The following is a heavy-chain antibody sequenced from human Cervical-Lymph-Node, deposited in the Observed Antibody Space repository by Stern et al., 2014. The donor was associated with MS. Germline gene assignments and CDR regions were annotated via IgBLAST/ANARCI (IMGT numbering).Heavy chain of an antibody. CDR2: IVVGRWDT. CDR3: AAGNITGTTPGMDV. D-gene: IGHD1-7*01. J-gene: IGHJ6*02. Sequence: QMQLVQSGPEVKKPGTSVKVSCKASGFTFTSSAVQWVRQARGQRLEWIGRIVVGRWDTKYAQKFQERVTITRDMSTSTAYMERSGLRSEDTAVYYCAAGNITGTTPGMDVWGQGTTVTVSS. V-gene: IGHV1-58*01. CDR1: GFTFTSSA.